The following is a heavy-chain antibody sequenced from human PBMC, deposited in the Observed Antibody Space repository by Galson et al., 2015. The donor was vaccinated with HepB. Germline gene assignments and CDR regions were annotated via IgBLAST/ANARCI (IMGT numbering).Heavy chain of an antibody. V-gene: IGHV4-31*03. J-gene: IGHJ4*02. CDR2: MYYSGST. CDR1: GGSISSGGYY. Sequence: TLSLTCTVSGGSISSGGYYWSWIRQYPGKGLEWIGHMYYSGSTYYNPSLKSRVTISIDTSKNQFSLKLTSVTAADTAVYYCAREGSGWSAGEYYFDYWGQGTLVTVSS. CDR3: AREGSGWSAGEYYFDY. D-gene: IGHD6-19*01.